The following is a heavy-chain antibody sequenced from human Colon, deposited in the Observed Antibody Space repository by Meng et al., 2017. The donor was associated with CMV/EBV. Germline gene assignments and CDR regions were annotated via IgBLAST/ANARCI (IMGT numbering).Heavy chain of an antibody. V-gene: IGHV3-72*01. Sequence: GGSLRLSCAASGFSITEYYIDWARQAPGRGLEWIGRSRDRIRGHSTSYAASVRGRFTLSRDAPRNSVTLVMTRLKTEDTAIYYCARILLGSRGADYWGQGTLVTVSS. CDR3: ARILLGSRGADY. CDR1: GFSITEYY. J-gene: IGHJ4*02. CDR2: SRDRIRGHST. D-gene: IGHD2-8*02.